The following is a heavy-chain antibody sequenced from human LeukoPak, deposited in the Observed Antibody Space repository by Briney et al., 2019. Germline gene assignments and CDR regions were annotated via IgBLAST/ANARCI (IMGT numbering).Heavy chain of an antibody. J-gene: IGHJ3*02. V-gene: IGHV3-21*01. D-gene: IGHD1-26*01. Sequence: KSGGSLRLSCATSGFTFSTYTMNWVRQAPGKGLEWVSSINGRSNYIYYADSVEGRFTISRDNAKNSLYLQMNSLRVEDKAVYYCAREDGIVGDSSAFDIWGQGTMVTVSS. CDR2: INGRSNYI. CDR3: AREDGIVGDSSAFDI. CDR1: GFTFSTYT.